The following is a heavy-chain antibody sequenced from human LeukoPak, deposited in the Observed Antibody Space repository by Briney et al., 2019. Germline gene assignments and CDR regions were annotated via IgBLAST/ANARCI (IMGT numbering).Heavy chain of an antibody. V-gene: IGHV3-7*01. CDR3: ARTLRPLHHYYYGMDV. J-gene: IGHJ6*02. CDR1: GFTFSSYW. Sequence: TGGSLRLSCTASGFTFSSYWMNWVRQAPGKGLEWVAYIKQDGSEKYYVDSVKGRFTISRDNAKNSLYLQMNSLRVEDTAVYYCARTLRPLHHYYYGMDVWGQGTTVTVSS. CDR2: IKQDGSEK. D-gene: IGHD3-16*01.